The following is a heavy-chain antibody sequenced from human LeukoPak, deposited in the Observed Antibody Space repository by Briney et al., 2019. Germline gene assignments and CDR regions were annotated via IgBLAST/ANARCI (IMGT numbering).Heavy chain of an antibody. V-gene: IGHV4-34*01. CDR3: ARARPIVTATIPPDY. Sequence: SETLSLTCAVYGGSLSGFYWSWIRQSPGKGLEWIGEINQSGSTNYNPSLKSRVTISVDTSKNQFSLKLSSVTAADTAVYYCARARPIVTATIPPDYWGQGTLVTVSS. D-gene: IGHD1-26*01. CDR1: GGSLSGFY. J-gene: IGHJ4*02. CDR2: INQSGST.